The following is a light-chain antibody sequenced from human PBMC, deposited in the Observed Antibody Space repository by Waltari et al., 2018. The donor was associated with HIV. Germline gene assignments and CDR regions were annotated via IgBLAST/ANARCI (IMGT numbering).Light chain of an antibody. J-gene: IGKJ2*01. CDR3: QQYDDLEYT. CDR1: QDIKHY. CDR2: DAS. Sequence: DIQMTQSPLSLSVSVGDRVTLTCQASQDIKHYLNWYQQKPGKAPRLLIYDASSLETGVPSRFSGSGSGTHFTLTISSRRPEDTATYYCQQYDDLEYTFGQGTTLEMK. V-gene: IGKV1-33*01.